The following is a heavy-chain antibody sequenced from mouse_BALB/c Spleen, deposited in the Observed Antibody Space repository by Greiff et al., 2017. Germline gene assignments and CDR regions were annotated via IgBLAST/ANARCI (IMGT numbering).Heavy chain of an antibody. CDR3: ARDDYGSSFDY. CDR2: ISSGGSYT. D-gene: IGHD1-1*01. V-gene: IGHV5-9-4*01. Sequence: EVKLVESGGGLVKPGGSLKLSCAASGFTFSSYAMSWVRQSPEERLEWVAEISSGGSYTYYPDTVTGRFTISRDNAKNTLYLEMSSLRSEDTAMYYCARDDYGSSFDYWGQGTTLTVAS. J-gene: IGHJ2*01. CDR1: GFTFSSYA.